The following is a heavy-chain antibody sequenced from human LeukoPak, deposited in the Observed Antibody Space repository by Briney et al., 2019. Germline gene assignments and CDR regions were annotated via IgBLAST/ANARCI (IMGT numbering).Heavy chain of an antibody. CDR3: AKVNQIGYCYGNAFDI. CDR1: GFTFSSYA. V-gene: IGHV3-23*01. Sequence: GGSLRLSCAASGFTFSSYAMSWVRQAPGKGLEWVSAISGSGGSTYYADSVKGRFTISRDNSKNTLYLQMDSLRAEDTAVYYCAKVNQIGYCYGNAFDIWGQGTMVTVSS. J-gene: IGHJ3*02. CDR2: ISGSGGST. D-gene: IGHD5-18*01.